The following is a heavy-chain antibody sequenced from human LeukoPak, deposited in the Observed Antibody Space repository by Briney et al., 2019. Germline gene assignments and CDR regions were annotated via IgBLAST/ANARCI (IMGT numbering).Heavy chain of an antibody. CDR2: IYTSGST. V-gene: IGHV4-4*09. D-gene: IGHD6-6*01. CDR3: ARHGPTSGIAARPFIYYYYMDV. J-gene: IGHJ6*03. CDR1: GGSISSYY. Sequence: PSETLSLTCTVSGGSISSYYWSWIRQPPGKGLEWIGYIYTSGSTNCNPSLKSRVTISVDTSKNQFSLKLSSVTAADTAVYYCARHGPTSGIAARPFIYYYYMDVWGKGTTVTVSS.